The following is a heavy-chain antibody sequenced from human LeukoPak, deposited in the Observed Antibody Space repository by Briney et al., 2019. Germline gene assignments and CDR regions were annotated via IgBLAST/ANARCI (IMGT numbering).Heavy chain of an antibody. J-gene: IGHJ3*02. CDR3: ARDGLYCGGDCYWSSGDAFDI. D-gene: IGHD2-21*02. CDR1: GYTFTGYY. Sequence: ASVKVSCKASGYTFTGYYMHWVRQAPGQGLEWMGWINLNSGGTNYAQKFQGRVTMTRDTSISTAYMELSRLRSDDTAVYYCARDGLYCGGDCYWSSGDAFDIWGQGTMVTVSS. V-gene: IGHV1-2*02. CDR2: INLNSGGT.